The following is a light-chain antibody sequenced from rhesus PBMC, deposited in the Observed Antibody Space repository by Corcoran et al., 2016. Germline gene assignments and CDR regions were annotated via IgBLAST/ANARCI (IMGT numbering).Light chain of an antibody. CDR3: QQHNSYPFT. J-gene: IGKJ3*01. CDR1: QGISKY. Sequence: DIQMTQSPSSLSASVGDTVTITCQASQGISKYLAWYQQKPGKALKLLIYDASTLKSGVPSRFSGSGAGKEFTLTISSLQPEDFATYYCQQHNSYPFTFGPGTKLDIK. CDR2: DAS. V-gene: IGKV1-25*01.